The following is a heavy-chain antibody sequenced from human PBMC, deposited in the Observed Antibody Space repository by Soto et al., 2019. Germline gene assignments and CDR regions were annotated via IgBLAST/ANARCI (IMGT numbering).Heavy chain of an antibody. D-gene: IGHD6-6*01. CDR1: GGSISSYY. CDR2: IYDSGST. V-gene: IGHV4-59*01. CDR3: ARDSSSSLVASYYYYMDV. J-gene: IGHJ6*03. Sequence: PSETLSITCTVSGGSISSYYWSWIRQPPGKGLEWIGYIYDSGSTNYNPSLKSRVTISVDTSKNQFSLRLSSVTAADTAVYYCARDSSSSLVASYYYYMDVWGRGTTVTVSS.